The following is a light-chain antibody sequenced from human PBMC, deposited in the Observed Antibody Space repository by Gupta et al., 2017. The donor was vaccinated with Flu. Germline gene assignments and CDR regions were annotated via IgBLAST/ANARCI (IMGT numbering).Light chain of an antibody. CDR1: PTIGSSH. CDR2: DAS. J-gene: IGKJ1*01. V-gene: IGKV3-20*01. CDR3: QQYGSAPRT. Sequence: IVLTLSPVTLSLSPGERTTLSCRASPTIGSSHLAWYQQRPGQPPKLLFYDASSRVTGIPDRFSGSGSGTDFTLTISRLEPEDVAIYYCQQYGSAPRTFGQGTRVEIK.